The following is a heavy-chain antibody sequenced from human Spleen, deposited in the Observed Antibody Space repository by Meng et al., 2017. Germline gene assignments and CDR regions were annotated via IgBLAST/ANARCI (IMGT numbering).Heavy chain of an antibody. J-gene: IGHJ4*02. D-gene: IGHD3-3*01. V-gene: IGHV3-15*01. Sequence: VQLVESGGGLVKPGGSLRLSCEGSGFTFSNAWMSWVRQAPGKGLEWVGRIKSTVDGETTDYAAPVKDRFYISRDDSSNTVYLQMHSLQTEDTAVYYCGDDFWCWGQGTLVTVSS. CDR2: IKSTVDGETT. CDR1: GFTFSNAW. CDR3: GDDFWC.